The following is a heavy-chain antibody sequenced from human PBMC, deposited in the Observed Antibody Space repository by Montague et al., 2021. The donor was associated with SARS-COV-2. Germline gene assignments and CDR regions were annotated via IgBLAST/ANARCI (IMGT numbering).Heavy chain of an antibody. CDR3: ARVGRGSSWYEVAFDI. CDR1: GGSISRYS. J-gene: IGHJ3*02. CDR2: IYNSGST. V-gene: IGHV4-59*01. Sequence: SETLSLTCTVSGGSISRYSWIWIRQPPGKGLEWIGYIYNSGSTNYNPSXXSRVTISVDTSKNQFSLKLSSVAAADTAVYYCARVGRGSSWYEVAFDIWGQGTMVTVPS. D-gene: IGHD6-13*01.